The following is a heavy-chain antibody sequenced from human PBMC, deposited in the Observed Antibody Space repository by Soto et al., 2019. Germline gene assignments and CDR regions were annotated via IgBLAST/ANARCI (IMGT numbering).Heavy chain of an antibody. J-gene: IGHJ4*02. CDR1: GFTFSSNA. D-gene: IGHD3-16*01. V-gene: IGHV3-23*01. CDR2: IGSSGATT. Sequence: GGSLRLSCVASGFTFSSNAMRWVRQAPGKGLEWVSAIGSSGATTYYADSVKGRFTISRDNSKNTVYLQMNSLRVEDTDVYYCEKDFGTYYFDHCGQVNLVTVSS. CDR3: EKDFGTYYFDH.